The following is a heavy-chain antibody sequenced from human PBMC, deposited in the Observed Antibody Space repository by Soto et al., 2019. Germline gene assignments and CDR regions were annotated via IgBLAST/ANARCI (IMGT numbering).Heavy chain of an antibody. V-gene: IGHV2-5*02. Sequence: QITLKESGPPLVKPTQTLTLTCTFSGFSLSTSGVGVGWIRQPPGKALEWLALIYWDDDKRYSPSLKSRLTLTKDTSKNQVVLTMTNMDPVDTATYYCAHSLWYNWNDAAFDIWGQGTMVTVSS. D-gene: IGHD1-1*01. J-gene: IGHJ3*02. CDR2: IYWDDDK. CDR1: GFSLSTSGVG. CDR3: AHSLWYNWNDAAFDI.